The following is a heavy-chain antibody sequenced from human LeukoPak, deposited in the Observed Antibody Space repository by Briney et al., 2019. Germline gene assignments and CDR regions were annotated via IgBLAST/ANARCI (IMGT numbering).Heavy chain of an antibody. D-gene: IGHD1-20*01. CDR1: RFTFDEYG. CDR3: ARAYGKWNDVYFYAFDL. J-gene: IGHJ3*01. V-gene: IGHV3-20*04. CDR2: INWNGRSR. Sequence: GGSLTLSCTASRFTFDEYGVRWVRQTAGKGLEWVSGINWNGRSRGYADSVKGRSTVSRDNAKSSLYLQMNSLRAEDTALYYCARAYGKWNDVYFYAFDLWGQGTMVTVSS.